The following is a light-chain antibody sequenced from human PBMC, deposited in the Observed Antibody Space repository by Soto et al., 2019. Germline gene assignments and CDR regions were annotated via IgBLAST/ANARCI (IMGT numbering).Light chain of an antibody. CDR2: GAS. CDR1: QSVSSSY. Sequence: EIVLTQSPGTLSLSPGERATLSCRASQSVSSSYLTWYQQKPGQAPRLLIYGASSRATDIPDRFSGSGSETDFTLTTSRLEPGDFAVYYCQQYANSPYTFGQGTKLEIK. CDR3: QQYANSPYT. V-gene: IGKV3-20*01. J-gene: IGKJ2*01.